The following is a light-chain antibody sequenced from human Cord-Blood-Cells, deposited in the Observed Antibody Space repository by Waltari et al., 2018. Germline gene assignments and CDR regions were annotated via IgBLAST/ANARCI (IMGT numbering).Light chain of an antibody. V-gene: IGLV2-23*01. CDR3: CSYAGSSTFYV. Sequence: QSALTQPASVSGSPGQSITISCTGTSSDVGSYNLVSCYQQHPGEAPKLMIYEGSKRPSGVSNRFSGSKSGNTASLTISGLQAEDEADYYCCSYAGSSTFYVFGTGTKVTVL. CDR2: EGS. CDR1: SSDVGSYNL. J-gene: IGLJ1*01.